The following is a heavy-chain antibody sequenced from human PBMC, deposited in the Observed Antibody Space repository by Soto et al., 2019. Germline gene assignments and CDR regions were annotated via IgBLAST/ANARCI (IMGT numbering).Heavy chain of an antibody. CDR1: GFTFSNTW. D-gene: IGHD4-17*01. Sequence: PGGSLRLSCATSGFTFSNTWMNWVRQAPGKGLEWVGRILSKTDGGTIDYAAPVKGRFTISRDDSKNTLYLQMNSLKIDDTAVYYCTPLDGAGPVDFWGKGTLVTAPQ. CDR2: ILSKTDGGTI. CDR3: TPLDGAGPVDF. J-gene: IGHJ4*02. V-gene: IGHV3-15*01.